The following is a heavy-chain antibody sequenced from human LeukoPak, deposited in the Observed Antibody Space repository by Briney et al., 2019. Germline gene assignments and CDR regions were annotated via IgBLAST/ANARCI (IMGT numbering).Heavy chain of an antibody. J-gene: IGHJ4*02. V-gene: IGHV4-39*01. CDR3: ARSTSSWYSAGFDY. CDR1: GGSISSSSYY. Sequence: SETLSLTCTVSGGSISSSSYYWGWIRQPPGKGLEWIGSIYYSGSTYYNPSLKSRVTISVDTSKNQFSLKLSSVTAADTAVCYCARSTSSWYSAGFDYWGQGTLVTVSS. CDR2: IYYSGST. D-gene: IGHD6-13*01.